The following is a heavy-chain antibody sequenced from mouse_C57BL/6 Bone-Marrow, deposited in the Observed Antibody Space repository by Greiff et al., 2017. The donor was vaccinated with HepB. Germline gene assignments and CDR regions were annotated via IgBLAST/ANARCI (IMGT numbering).Heavy chain of an antibody. D-gene: IGHD1-1*01. V-gene: IGHV1-50*01. CDR1: GYTFTSYW. CDR2: IDPSDSYT. CDR3: ARRLLLRWYFDV. Sequence: VQLQQSGAELVKPGASVKLSCKASGYTFTSYWMQWVKQRPGQGLEWIGEIDPSDSYTNYNQKFKGKATLTVDTSSSTAYMQLSSLTSEDSAVYYWARRLLLRWYFDVWGTGTTVTVSS. J-gene: IGHJ1*03.